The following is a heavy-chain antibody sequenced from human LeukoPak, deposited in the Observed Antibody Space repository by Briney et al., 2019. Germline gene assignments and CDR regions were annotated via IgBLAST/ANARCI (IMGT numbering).Heavy chain of an antibody. J-gene: IGHJ4*02. Sequence: SETLSLTCTVSGGSISSYYWSWIRQPAGKGLEWIGRFYSGSTNYNPSLKSRVTMSVDTSKNQFSLKLSSVTAADTAVYYCARDSRIMGAPGAFDHWGQGTLVTVSS. CDR2: FYSGST. D-gene: IGHD1-26*01. CDR1: GGSISSYY. CDR3: ARDSRIMGAPGAFDH. V-gene: IGHV4-4*07.